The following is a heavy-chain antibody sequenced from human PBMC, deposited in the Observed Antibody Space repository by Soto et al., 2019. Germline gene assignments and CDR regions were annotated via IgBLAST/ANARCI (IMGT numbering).Heavy chain of an antibody. CDR1: GYTFTGYY. D-gene: IGHD6-13*01. V-gene: IGHV1-2*02. J-gene: IGHJ6*02. CDR3: ARVRYSSSWYPVGYYYYGMDV. CDR2: INPNSGGT. Sequence: ASVNVSFKASGYTFTGYYMHWVRQAPGQGLEWMGWINPNSGGTNYAQKFQGRVTMTRDTSISTAYMELSRLRSDDTAVYYCARVRYSSSWYPVGYYYYGMDVWGQGTTVTVSS.